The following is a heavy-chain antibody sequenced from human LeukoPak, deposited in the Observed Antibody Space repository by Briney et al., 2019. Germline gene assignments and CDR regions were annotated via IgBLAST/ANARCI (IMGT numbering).Heavy chain of an antibody. CDR1: GFTFSDHY. J-gene: IGHJ6*03. D-gene: IGHD3-3*01. CDR3: ARERAYDFWSGYYYYYYMDV. V-gene: IGHV3-72*01. CDR2: TRNKANSYTT. Sequence: PGGSLRLSCAASGFTFSDHYMDWVRQAPGKGLEWVGLTRNKANSYTTEYAASVKGRFTISRDDSKNSLYLQMNSLKTEDTAVYYCARERAYDFWSGYYYYYYMDVWGKGTTVTVSS.